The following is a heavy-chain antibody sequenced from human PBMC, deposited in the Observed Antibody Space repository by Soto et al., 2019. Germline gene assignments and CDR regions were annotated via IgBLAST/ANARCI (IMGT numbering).Heavy chain of an antibody. J-gene: IGHJ3*02. CDR2: IDPSDSYT. Sequence: GESLKISCKGSGYSFTSYWISWVRQMPGKGLEWMGRIDPSDSYTNYSPSFQGHVTISADKSISTAYLQWSSLKASDTAMYYCARHQEVDGSLDAFDIWGQGTMVTVSS. V-gene: IGHV5-10-1*01. D-gene: IGHD6-19*01. CDR3: ARHQEVDGSLDAFDI. CDR1: GYSFTSYW.